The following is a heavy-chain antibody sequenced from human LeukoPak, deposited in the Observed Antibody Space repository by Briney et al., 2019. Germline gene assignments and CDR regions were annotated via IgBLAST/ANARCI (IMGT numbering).Heavy chain of an antibody. D-gene: IGHD7-27*01. Sequence: ASVKVSCKASGYTFTGYYIHWVRQPPGQVLEWMGWINPNSGGTNYAQKFQGRVTMTRDTSISTAYMELSRLRSDDTAVYYCARVGTGQLYYYMDVWGKGTTVTISS. CDR3: ARVGTGQLYYYMDV. CDR1: GYTFTGYY. CDR2: INPNSGGT. J-gene: IGHJ6*03. V-gene: IGHV1-2*02.